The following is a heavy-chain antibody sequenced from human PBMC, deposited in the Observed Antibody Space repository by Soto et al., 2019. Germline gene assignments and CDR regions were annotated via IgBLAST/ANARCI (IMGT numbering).Heavy chain of an antibody. Sequence: PGGSLRLSCAASGFTFNTFGMNWVRQAPGKGLEWVSYISSGNPTIYYADSVKGRFTISRDNAKSSLYLQMNNLRADDTAVYYCARRPSTITTRSFFDSWGQGT. J-gene: IGHJ4*02. CDR2: ISSGNPTI. CDR3: ARRPSTITTRSFFDS. V-gene: IGHV3-48*01. CDR1: GFTFNTFG. D-gene: IGHD4-4*01.